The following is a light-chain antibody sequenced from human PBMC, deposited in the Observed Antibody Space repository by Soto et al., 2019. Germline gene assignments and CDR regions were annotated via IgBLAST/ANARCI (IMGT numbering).Light chain of an antibody. CDR2: ADA. CDR3: HQLIGCMIT. J-gene: IGKJ5*01. V-gene: IGKV1D-12*01. CDR1: QGINRW. Sequence: DIHITQSPSSVSASVGDRVTITCRASQGINRWLAWYQQKPGRAPKLLIYADAILQSGVPSRFFGSASGRDFSIPITSLQPEDSVTYFCHQLIGCMITFGQGTRLEIK.